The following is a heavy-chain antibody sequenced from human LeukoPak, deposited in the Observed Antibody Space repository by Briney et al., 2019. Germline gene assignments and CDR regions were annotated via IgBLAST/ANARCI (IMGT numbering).Heavy chain of an antibody. V-gene: IGHV3-74*01. CDR1: GFTFSSYW. D-gene: IGHD3-3*01. Sequence: GGSLRLSCAASGFTFSSYWMHWVRQAPGKGLVWVSRINTDGSSTSYADSVKGRFTISRDNAKNTLYLQMNSLRAEDTAVYYCARTNAPYYDFWSGYSDAFDIWGQGTMVTVSS. CDR3: ARTNAPYYDFWSGYSDAFDI. J-gene: IGHJ3*02. CDR2: INTDGSST.